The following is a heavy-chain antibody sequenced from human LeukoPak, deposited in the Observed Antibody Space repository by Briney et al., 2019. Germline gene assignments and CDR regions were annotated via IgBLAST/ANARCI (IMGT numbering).Heavy chain of an antibody. CDR2: ISSSSSYI. CDR3: ARDWPPAVPFDP. Sequence: GGSLRLSCAASGFTFSSYSMNWVRQAPGKGLEWVSSISSSSSYIYYADSVKGRFTTSRDNAKNSLYLQMNSLRAEDTAVYYCARDWPPAVPFDPWGQGTLVTVSS. J-gene: IGHJ5*02. CDR1: GFTFSSYS. D-gene: IGHD6-19*01. V-gene: IGHV3-21*01.